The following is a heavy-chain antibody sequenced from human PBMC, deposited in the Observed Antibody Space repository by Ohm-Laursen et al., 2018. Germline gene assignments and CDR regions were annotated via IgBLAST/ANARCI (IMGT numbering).Heavy chain of an antibody. CDR1: GFTFSSYA. CDR2: ISGSGGST. CDR3: ENCLDWKFDY. J-gene: IGHJ4*02. V-gene: IGHV3-23*01. D-gene: IGHD3/OR15-3a*01. Sequence: SLRLSCTASGFTFSSYAMSWVRQAPGKGLEWVSAISGSGGSTYYADSVKGRFTISRDNSKNTLNLQMDRLRAEDTALYYCENCLDWKFDYWGQGNLVTVSS.